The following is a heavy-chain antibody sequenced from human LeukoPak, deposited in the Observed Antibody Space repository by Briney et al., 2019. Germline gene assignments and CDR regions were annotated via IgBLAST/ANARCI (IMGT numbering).Heavy chain of an antibody. V-gene: IGHV1-69*06. J-gene: IGHJ4*02. CDR1: GGTFSSYA. Sequence: SVKVSCEASGGTFSSYAISWVRQAPGQGLEWMGGIIPIFGTANYAQKFQGRVTITADKSTSTAYMELSSLRSEDTAVYYCARGPNSGYDLLPDYWGQGTLVTVSS. CDR3: ARGPNSGYDLLPDY. CDR2: IIPIFGTA. D-gene: IGHD5-12*01.